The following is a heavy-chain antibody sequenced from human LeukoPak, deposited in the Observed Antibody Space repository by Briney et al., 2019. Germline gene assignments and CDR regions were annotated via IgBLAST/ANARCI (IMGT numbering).Heavy chain of an antibody. J-gene: IGHJ4*02. V-gene: IGHV4-59*01. CDR2: IYYSGST. CDR1: GGSISSYY. Sequence: SETLSLTCTVSGGSISSYYWSWIRQPPGKGLEWIGYIYYSGSTNYNPSLKSRVTISVDTSKNQFSLKLSSVTAADTAVYYCARGGEAYCGGDCPTHDCWGQGTLVTVSS. CDR3: ARGGEAYCGGDCPTHDC. D-gene: IGHD2-21*02.